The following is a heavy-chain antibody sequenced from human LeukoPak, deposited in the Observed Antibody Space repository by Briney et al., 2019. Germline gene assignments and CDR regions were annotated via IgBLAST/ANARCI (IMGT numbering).Heavy chain of an antibody. V-gene: IGHV4-4*07. CDR3: ARVEGTTGTTAHFDY. J-gene: IGHJ4*02. CDR2: IYTSGST. Sequence: SETLSLTCTVSGGSISSYYWSWIRQPAGKGLEWIGRIYTSGSTNYNPSLKSRVTISVDTSKNQFSLKLSSVTAADTAVYYCARVEGTTGTTAHFDYWGQGTLVTVSS. D-gene: IGHD1-1*01. CDR1: GGSISSYY.